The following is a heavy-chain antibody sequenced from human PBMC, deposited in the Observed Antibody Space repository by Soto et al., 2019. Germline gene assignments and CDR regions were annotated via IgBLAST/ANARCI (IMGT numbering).Heavy chain of an antibody. CDR3: AKDTYYYGSGNPADYYGMDV. CDR1: GFTFSSYA. V-gene: IGHV3-23*01. D-gene: IGHD3-10*01. CDR2: ISGSGGST. Sequence: GGSLRLSCAASGFTFSSYAMSWVRQAPGKGLEWVSAISGSGGSTYYADSVKGRFTISRDNSKNTLYLQMNSLRAEDTAVYYCAKDTYYYGSGNPADYYGMDVWGQGTTVTVSS. J-gene: IGHJ6*02.